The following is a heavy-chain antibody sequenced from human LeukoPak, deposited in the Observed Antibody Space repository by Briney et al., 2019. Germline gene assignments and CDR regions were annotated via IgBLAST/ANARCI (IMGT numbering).Heavy chain of an antibody. CDR1: GYTFTGYY. CDR3: AIYPYDSRGNPLDY. Sequence: GASVKVSCKASGYTFTGYYMHWVRQAPGQGLEWMGWINPNSGGTNYAQKFQGRVTMTRDTAISTAYMELSRLRSDDTAVYYCAIYPYDSRGNPLDYWGQGSLVSVSS. V-gene: IGHV1-2*02. D-gene: IGHD3-22*01. CDR2: INPNSGGT. J-gene: IGHJ4*02.